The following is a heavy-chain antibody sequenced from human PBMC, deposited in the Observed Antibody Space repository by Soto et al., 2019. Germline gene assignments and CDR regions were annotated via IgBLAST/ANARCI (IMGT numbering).Heavy chain of an antibody. V-gene: IGHV4-34*01. Sequence: QVQLQQWGAGLLKPSETLSLTCAVYGGSFSGYQWSWIRQTPGKGLEWIGEINDSGNINYNPSLKSRVTIVVDTAKKQSSLKLSSVTAADTAVYYCARGLILWFGELSPRGGYYYYMDVWGKGTTVTVSS. D-gene: IGHD3-10*01. CDR2: INDSGNI. CDR3: ARGLILWFGELSPRGGYYYYMDV. CDR1: GGSFSGYQ. J-gene: IGHJ6*03.